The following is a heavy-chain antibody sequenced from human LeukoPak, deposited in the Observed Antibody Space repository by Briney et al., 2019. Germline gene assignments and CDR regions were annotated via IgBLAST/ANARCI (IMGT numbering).Heavy chain of an antibody. CDR1: GYSFTSYW. CDR3: ARQRGEWELPDAFDI. D-gene: IGHD1-26*01. J-gene: IGHJ3*02. V-gene: IGHV5-51*01. Sequence: AGESLKISCKGSGYSFTSYWIGWVRQMPGKGLERMGIIYPGDSDTRYSPSFQGQVTISADKSISTAYLQWSSLKASDTAMYYCARQRGEWELPDAFDIWGQGTMVTVSS. CDR2: IYPGDSDT.